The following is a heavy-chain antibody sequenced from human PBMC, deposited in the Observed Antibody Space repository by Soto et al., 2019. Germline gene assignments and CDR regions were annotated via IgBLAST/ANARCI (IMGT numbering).Heavy chain of an antibody. D-gene: IGHD4-17*01. V-gene: IGHV3-30*18. J-gene: IGHJ2*01. CDR1: GFSFNSYG. CDR2: ISYDGSNK. Sequence: QVQLVESGGGVVQPGRSLRLSCAASGFSFNSYGMHWVRQAPGKGLEWVAVISYDGSNKYYADSVKGRFTISRDNSKNTLYLQMNSLRAEDTAVYYCAKEIGGDYAYFDLWGRDTLVTVSS. CDR3: AKEIGGDYAYFDL.